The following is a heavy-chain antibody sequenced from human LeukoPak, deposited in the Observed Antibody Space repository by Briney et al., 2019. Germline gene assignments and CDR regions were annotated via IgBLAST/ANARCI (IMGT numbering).Heavy chain of an antibody. CDR2: INHSGST. D-gene: IGHD1-26*01. Sequence: PSETLSLTCAVYGGSFSGYYWSWIRQPPGKGLEWIGEINHSGSTNYNPSLKSRVTISIDTSKNQFSLKLSSVTAADTAVYYCARGPWGLLPPFAHWGQGTLVSVSS. V-gene: IGHV4-34*01. CDR1: GGSFSGYY. J-gene: IGHJ4*02. CDR3: ARGPWGLLPPFAH.